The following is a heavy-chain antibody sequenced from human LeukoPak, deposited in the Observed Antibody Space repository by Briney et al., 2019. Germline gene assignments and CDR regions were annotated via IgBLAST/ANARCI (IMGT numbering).Heavy chain of an antibody. V-gene: IGHV3-30*04. CDR2: ISYDGSNK. CDR3: ARDGDGSFDM. CDR1: GFTFSSYA. D-gene: IGHD3-10*01. J-gene: IGHJ3*02. Sequence: GGSLRLSCAASGFTFSSYATHWVRQAPGKGLEWVAVISYDGSNKYYADSVKGRCTISRDNSKNSLYLQMNSLRAEDTAVYYCARDGDGSFDMWGQGTMVTVSS.